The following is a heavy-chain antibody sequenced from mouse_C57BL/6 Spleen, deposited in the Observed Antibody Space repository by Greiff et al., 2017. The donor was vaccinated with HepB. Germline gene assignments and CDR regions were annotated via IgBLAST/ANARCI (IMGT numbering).Heavy chain of an antibody. D-gene: IGHD1-1*01. J-gene: IGHJ2*01. CDR1: GFTFSSYG. Sequence: EVQVVESGGDLVKPGGSLKLSCAASGFTFSSYGMSWVRQTPDKRLEWVATISSGGSYTYYPDSVKGRFTISRDNAKNTLYLQMSSMKSEETAMYYCARQGVTTVAFDYWGQGTTLTVSS. CDR2: ISSGGSYT. V-gene: IGHV5-6*01. CDR3: ARQGVTTVAFDY.